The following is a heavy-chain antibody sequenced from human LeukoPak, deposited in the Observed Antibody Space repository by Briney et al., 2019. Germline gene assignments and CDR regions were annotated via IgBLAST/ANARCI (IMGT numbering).Heavy chain of an antibody. J-gene: IGHJ6*03. CDR2: IYPGDSDT. CDR1: GYSFTSYW. V-gene: IGHV5-51*01. Sequence: GESLKISCKGSGYSFTSYWIGWVRQMPGKGLEWMGIIYPGDSDTRYSPSFQGQVTISADKSISTAYLQWSSLKASDTAMYYCARDRPQTKRILGRTTSYYSYYYMDVWGKGTTVTISS. CDR3: ARDRPQTKRILGRTTSYYSYYYMDV. D-gene: IGHD1-26*01.